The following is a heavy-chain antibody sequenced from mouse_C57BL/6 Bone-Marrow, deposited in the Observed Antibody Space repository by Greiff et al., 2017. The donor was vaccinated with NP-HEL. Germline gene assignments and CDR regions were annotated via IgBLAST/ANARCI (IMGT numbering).Heavy chain of an antibody. CDR1: GYTFTSYW. J-gene: IGHJ2*01. CDR2: IDPSDSYT. D-gene: IGHD1-1*01. Sequence: QVQLQQPGAELVKPGASVKLSCKASGYTFTSYWMQWVKQRPGQGLEWIREIDPSDSYTNYNQKFKGKATLTVDTSSSTAYMQLSSLTSEDSAVYYCARRRGYYYGSSWGYWGQGTTLTVSS. V-gene: IGHV1-50*01. CDR3: ARRRGYYYGSSWGY.